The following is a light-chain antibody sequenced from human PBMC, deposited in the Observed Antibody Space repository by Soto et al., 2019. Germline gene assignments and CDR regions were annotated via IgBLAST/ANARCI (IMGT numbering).Light chain of an antibody. J-gene: IGKJ5*01. CDR1: QSVSNNY. Sequence: EIVSTQSPGTLSLSPGERATLSCRASQSVSNNYLAWYQQKPGQAPRLLIYGASSRATGIPDRFSGSGSGTDFTLTITRLEPEDFAVYYCQQYGSSPPITFGQGTRLEIK. V-gene: IGKV3-20*01. CDR2: GAS. CDR3: QQYGSSPPIT.